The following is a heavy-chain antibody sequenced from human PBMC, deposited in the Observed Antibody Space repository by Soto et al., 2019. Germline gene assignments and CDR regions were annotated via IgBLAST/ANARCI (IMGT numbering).Heavy chain of an antibody. J-gene: IGHJ6*02. CDR3: AREDSYGWSGESLDV. CDR1: GDSLRGQS. D-gene: IGHD6-19*01. CDR2: LDQSGGT. V-gene: IGHV4-34*01. Sequence: QVQLQQWGAGLLKASETLSLTCAVVGDSLRGQSWNWIRQSPGKGLEWIGELDQSGGTNYNPSLKSLDIISDDTSKNQFSLTLTSVTAADTAVYYCAREDSYGWSGESLDVWGQGTTVTVSS.